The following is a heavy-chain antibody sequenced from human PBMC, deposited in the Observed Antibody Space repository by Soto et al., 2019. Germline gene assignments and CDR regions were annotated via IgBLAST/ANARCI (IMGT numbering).Heavy chain of an antibody. D-gene: IGHD3-3*02. CDR2: IYYSGST. V-gene: IGHV4-61*01. CDR1: GGSVISGSYY. J-gene: IGHJ4*02. Sequence: SGTLSLTCTVSGGSVISGSYYWSWIRQPPGKGLECIGYIYYSGSTNYNPSLKSRVTISVDTSKTQFSLKLSSVTAADTAIYYCARLHAPIFGVVSWGFFDYWGQGALVTVSS. CDR3: ARLHAPIFGVVSWGFFDY.